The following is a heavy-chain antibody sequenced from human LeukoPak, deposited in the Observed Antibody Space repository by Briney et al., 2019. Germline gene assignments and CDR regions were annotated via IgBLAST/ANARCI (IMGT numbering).Heavy chain of an antibody. Sequence: GGSLRLSCVTSEFTFSNYAMNWVRRAPGKGLERVSLISSGGGGSTYYADSVKGRFTISRDNSKNTLYLQMNSLRADDTAVYYCARSNHLDYWGQGTLVTVSS. V-gene: IGHV3-23*01. CDR3: ARSNHLDY. D-gene: IGHD1-14*01. CDR2: ISSGGGGST. J-gene: IGHJ4*02. CDR1: EFTFSNYA.